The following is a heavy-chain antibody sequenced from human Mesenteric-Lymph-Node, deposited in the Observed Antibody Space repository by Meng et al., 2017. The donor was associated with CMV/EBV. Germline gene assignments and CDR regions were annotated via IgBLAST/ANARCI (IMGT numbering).Heavy chain of an antibody. Sequence: TGSGGSISSSNWWSWVRQSPGKGLEWIGEVCHNGNTIYNPSLENRVTISVDEPKNQFSLRLTSVTAADTAVYYCAREIDSGSSQGLWGQGTLVTVSS. CDR2: VCHNGNT. CDR1: GGSISSSNW. V-gene: IGHV4-4*02. J-gene: IGHJ4*02. D-gene: IGHD3-10*01. CDR3: AREIDSGSSQGL.